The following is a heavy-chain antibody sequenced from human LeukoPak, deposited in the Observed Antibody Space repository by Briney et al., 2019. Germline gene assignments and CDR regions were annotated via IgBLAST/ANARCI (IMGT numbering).Heavy chain of an antibody. J-gene: IGHJ4*02. CDR3: ARDKEQWELLLPSIDY. Sequence: GGSLRLSCAASGFTFSSYSMNWVRQAPGKGLEWVSSISSSSSYIYYADSVKGRFTISRDNAKNSLYLQMNSLRAEDTAVYYCARDKEQWELLLPSIDYWGQGTLVTVSS. D-gene: IGHD1-26*01. V-gene: IGHV3-21*01. CDR2: ISSSSSYI. CDR1: GFTFSSYS.